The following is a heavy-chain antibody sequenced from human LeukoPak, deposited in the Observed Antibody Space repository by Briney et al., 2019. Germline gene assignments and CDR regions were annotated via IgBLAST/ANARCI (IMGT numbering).Heavy chain of an antibody. CDR2: IYYSGST. CDR3: ATTQRRYYYMDV. Sequence: SETLSLTCSVSGGSINSYYWRWIRQPPGKGLEWIGYIYYSGSTNYNPSLKSRVTISVDTSKNQFSLKLSSVTAADTAVYYCATTQRRYYYMDVWGKGTTVTVSS. V-gene: IGHV4-59*08. CDR1: GGSINSYY. J-gene: IGHJ6*03.